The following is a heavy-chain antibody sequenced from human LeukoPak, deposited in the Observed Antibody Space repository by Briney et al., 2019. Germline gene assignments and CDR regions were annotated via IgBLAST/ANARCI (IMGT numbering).Heavy chain of an antibody. CDR1: GFTFSSYS. Sequence: GGSLRLSCAASGFTFSSYSMNWVRQAPGKGLEWVSSISSSSSYIYYADSVKGRFTISRDNSKNTLYLQTNSLRAEDTAVYYCAHTGGVYDYVWGSYRYNYWGQGTLVTVSS. J-gene: IGHJ4*02. CDR3: AHTGGVYDYVWGSYRYNY. CDR2: ISSSSSYI. V-gene: IGHV3-21*04. D-gene: IGHD3-16*02.